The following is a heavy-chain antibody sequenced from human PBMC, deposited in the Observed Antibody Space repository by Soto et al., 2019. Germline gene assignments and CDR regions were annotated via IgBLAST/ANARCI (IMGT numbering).Heavy chain of an antibody. CDR3: ARGMSGSYYYFDY. D-gene: IGHD1-26*01. Sequence: PGGSLRLSCAASGFTFSSYSMNWVRQAPGKGLEWVSSISSSSSYIYYADSVKGRFTISRDNAKNSLYLQMNSLRAEDTAVYYCARGMSGSYYYFDYWGQGTLVTVSS. V-gene: IGHV3-21*01. J-gene: IGHJ4*02. CDR1: GFTFSSYS. CDR2: ISSSSSYI.